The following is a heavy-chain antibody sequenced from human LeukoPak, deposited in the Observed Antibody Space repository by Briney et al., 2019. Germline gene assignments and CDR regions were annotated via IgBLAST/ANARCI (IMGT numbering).Heavy chain of an antibody. CDR1: GGSTSSSSYF. V-gene: IGHV4-39*02. Sequence: SETLSLTCTVSGGSTSSSSYFWGWIRQPPGKGLESIGSIVCSGSTYYNPSLKSRVTIFVDTSKNQFSLKLSSVTAADTAVYYCAREPRYTSRWFRRASPSTGGSYYMDVWGKGTTVTVSS. CDR2: IVCSGST. J-gene: IGHJ6*04. CDR3: AREPRYTSRWFRRASPSTGGSYYMDV. D-gene: IGHD6-13*01.